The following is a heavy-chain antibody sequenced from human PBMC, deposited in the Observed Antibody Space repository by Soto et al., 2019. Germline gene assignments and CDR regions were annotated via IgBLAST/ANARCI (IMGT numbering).Heavy chain of an antibody. D-gene: IGHD5-12*01. CDR1: GFNFSSYS. CDR3: ARGQGSGYPGDGAFDI. V-gene: IGHV3-21*01. J-gene: IGHJ3*02. CDR2: ISSSSSYI. Sequence: GGSLRLSSAASGFNFSSYSMNWVSKATGKGLEWVSSISSSSSYIYYADSVKGRFTISRDNAKNSLYLQMNSLRAEDTAVYYCARGQGSGYPGDGAFDIWGQGTMVTVSS.